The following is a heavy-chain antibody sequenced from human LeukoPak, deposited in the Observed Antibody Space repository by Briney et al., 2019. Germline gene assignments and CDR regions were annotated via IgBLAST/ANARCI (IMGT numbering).Heavy chain of an antibody. D-gene: IGHD3-10*01. CDR3: ARSNRVGYYGSGSYYIDC. Sequence: ASVKVSCKASGGTFSSYAISWVRQAPGQGLEWMGGIIPIFGTANYAQKFQGRVTITTDESTSTAYMELSSLRSEDTAVYYCARSNRVGYYGSGSYYIDCWGQGTLVTVSS. CDR2: IIPIFGTA. V-gene: IGHV1-69*05. J-gene: IGHJ4*02. CDR1: GGTFSSYA.